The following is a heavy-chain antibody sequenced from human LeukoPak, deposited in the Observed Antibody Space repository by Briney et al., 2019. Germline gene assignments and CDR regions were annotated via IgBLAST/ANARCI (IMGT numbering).Heavy chain of an antibody. CDR3: AGVVVAAYHREYYFDY. V-gene: IGHV4-59*01. CDR2: IYYSGST. J-gene: IGHJ4*02. Sequence: PSETLSLTCTVSGGSISSYYWSWIRQPPGKGLEWIGYIYYSGSTNYNPSLKSRVTISVDTSKNQFSPKLSSATAADTAVYYCAGVVVAAYHREYYFDYWGQGTLVTVSS. CDR1: GGSISSYY. D-gene: IGHD2-15*01.